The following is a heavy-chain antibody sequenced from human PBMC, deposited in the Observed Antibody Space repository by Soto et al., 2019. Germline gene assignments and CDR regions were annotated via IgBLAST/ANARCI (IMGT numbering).Heavy chain of an antibody. V-gene: IGHV4-39*07. CDR2: IYYSGST. CDR1: GGSISSSSYY. D-gene: IGHD6-6*01. J-gene: IGHJ5*02. CDR3: ARVSSSSGGYNWFDP. Sequence: PSETLSLTCTVSGGSISSSSYYWGWIRQPPGKGLEWIGSIYYSGSTYYNPSLKSRVTISVDTSKNQFSLKLSSVTAADTAVYYCARVSSSSGGYNWFDPWGQGTLVTVSS.